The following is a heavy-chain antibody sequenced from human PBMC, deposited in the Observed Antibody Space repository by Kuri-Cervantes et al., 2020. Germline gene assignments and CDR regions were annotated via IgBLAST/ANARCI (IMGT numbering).Heavy chain of an antibody. V-gene: IGHV1-3*01. D-gene: IGHD2-2*01. Sequence: ASVKVSCKASGYTYTSYAMHWVRQAPGKRLEWMGWINAGNGNTKYSQKLQGRVTMNTDKSTSATYMELGSLRADDTDVYYCARIGRIGDIVIVPVATDYYYGMDVWGQGTTVTVSS. CDR3: ARIGRIGDIVIVPVATDYYYGMDV. CDR2: INAGNGNT. J-gene: IGHJ6*02. CDR1: GYTYTSYA.